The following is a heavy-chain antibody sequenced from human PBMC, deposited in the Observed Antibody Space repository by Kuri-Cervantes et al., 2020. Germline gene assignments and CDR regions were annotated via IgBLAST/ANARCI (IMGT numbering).Heavy chain of an antibody. D-gene: IGHD2-15*01. J-gene: IGHJ4*02. CDR3: ASCSGGSCARLDY. CDR1: GFTFSSYA. CDR2: ISYDGSNK. Sequence: GESLKISCAASGFTFSSYAMHWVRQAPGKGLEWVAVISYDGSNKYYADSVKGRFTISRDNSKNTLYLQMNSLGAEDTAVYYCASCSGGSCARLDYWGQGTLVTVSS. V-gene: IGHV3-30-3*01.